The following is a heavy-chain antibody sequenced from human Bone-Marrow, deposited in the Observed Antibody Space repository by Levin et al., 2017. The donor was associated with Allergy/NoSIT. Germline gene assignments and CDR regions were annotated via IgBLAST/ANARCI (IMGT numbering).Heavy chain of an antibody. V-gene: IGHV4-59*01. J-gene: IGHJ5*02. D-gene: IGHD6-19*01. CDR2: IYYSGST. CDR3: ARESKGSGSNNWFDP. Sequence: PSETLSLTCTVSGGSISGYYWSWIRQPPGKGLEWIGFIYYSGSTKYSPSLKSRVTISVDTSKNQFSLKLSSVTAADTAVYYCARESKGSGSNNWFDPWGQGTLVTVSS. CDR1: GGSISGYY.